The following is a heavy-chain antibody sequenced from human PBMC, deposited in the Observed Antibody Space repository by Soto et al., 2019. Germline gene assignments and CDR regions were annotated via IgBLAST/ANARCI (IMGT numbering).Heavy chain of an antibody. Sequence: SETLSLTCAVSGGSISSSNWWSWVRQPPGKGLEWIGEIYHSGSTNYNPSLKSRVTISVDKSKNQFSLKLSSVTAADTAVYYCAREGRWDVVVPAAASHSGYDDWGQGTRVTVSS. V-gene: IGHV4-4*02. J-gene: IGHJ4*02. CDR2: IYHSGST. D-gene: IGHD2-2*01. CDR1: GGSISSSNW. CDR3: AREGRWDVVVPAAASHSGYDD.